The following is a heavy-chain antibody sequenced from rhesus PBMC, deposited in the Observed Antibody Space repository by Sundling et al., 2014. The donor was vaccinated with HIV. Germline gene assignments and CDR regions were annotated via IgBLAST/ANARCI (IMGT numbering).Heavy chain of an antibody. CDR1: GGSIDGGYA. CDR3: ARQPYYEDDYGYYYPKGLDS. J-gene: IGHJ6*01. Sequence: QVQLQESGPGLVKPSETLALTCAVSGGSIDGGYAWGWIRQAPGKGLEWIAIIYTSSGNTYYNPSLKSRVTISSDTAKNQLSLKLSSVTAADTAVYYCARQPYYEDDYGYYYPKGLDSWGQGVVVTVSS. V-gene: IGHV4-76*01. CDR2: IYTSSGNT. D-gene: IGHD3-9*01.